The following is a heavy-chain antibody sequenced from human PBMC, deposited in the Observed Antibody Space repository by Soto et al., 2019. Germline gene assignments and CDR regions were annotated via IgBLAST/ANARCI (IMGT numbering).Heavy chain of an antibody. V-gene: IGHV4-39*01. J-gene: IGHJ6*02. CDR2: IYYSGST. Sequence: QLQLQESGPGLVKPSETLSLTCTVSGGSISSSSYYWGWIRQPPGKGLEWIGSIYYSGSTYYNPSLKSQVTISVDTSKNQFSLKLSSVTAADTAVYYCASQGGVCSGGSCYLYYYGMDVWGQGTTVTVSS. D-gene: IGHD2-15*01. CDR3: ASQGGVCSGGSCYLYYYGMDV. CDR1: GGSISSSSYY.